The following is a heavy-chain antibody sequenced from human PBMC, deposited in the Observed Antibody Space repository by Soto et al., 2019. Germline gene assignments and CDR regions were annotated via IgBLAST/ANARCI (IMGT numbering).Heavy chain of an antibody. D-gene: IGHD3-9*01. CDR2: INPSGGST. V-gene: IGHV1-46*03. CDR1: VYTFTSDY. Sequence: ASLNGSCKASVYTFTSDYMRRRRQTPGQGLEWMGIINPSGGSTSYAQKFQGRVTMTRDTSTSTVYMELSSLRSEDTAVYYCARGSNYDILTGYYHFDYWGKGTLVPVSS. J-gene: IGHJ4*02. CDR3: ARGSNYDILTGYYHFDY.